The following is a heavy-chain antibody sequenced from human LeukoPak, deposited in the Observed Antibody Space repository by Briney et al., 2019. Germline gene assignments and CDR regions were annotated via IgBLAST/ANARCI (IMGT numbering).Heavy chain of an antibody. CDR3: ARHGYISGWDGIFFDY. D-gene: IGHD6-25*01. Sequence: GGSLRLSCAASGFTFSSYAMNWVRQAPGKGLEWVSSISSSSSYKYYADSVKGRFAISRDNANNSLYLQMNSLRAEDTAVYYCARHGYISGWDGIFFDYWGQGNLVIVSS. CDR2: ISSSSSYK. J-gene: IGHJ4*02. CDR1: GFTFSSYA. V-gene: IGHV3-21*01.